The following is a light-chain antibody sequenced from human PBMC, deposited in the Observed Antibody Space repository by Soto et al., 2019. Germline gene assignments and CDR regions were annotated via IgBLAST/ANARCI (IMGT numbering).Light chain of an antibody. Sequence: EIVLTQSPYTLSLSPGEGATLSCRASHDVSVSLVWYRQKPGQSPRLLIHDASNRATGIPARFSGSGSGTDFTLTIGSLEPEEAALYYCQQRASSPYTSGQGTKVEIK. CDR1: HDVSVS. J-gene: IGKJ2*01. CDR3: QQRASSPYT. CDR2: DAS. V-gene: IGKV3-11*01.